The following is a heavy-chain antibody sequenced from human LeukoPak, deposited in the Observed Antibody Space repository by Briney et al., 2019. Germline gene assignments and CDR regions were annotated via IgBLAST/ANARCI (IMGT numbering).Heavy chain of an antibody. J-gene: IGHJ5*02. D-gene: IGHD6-13*01. Sequence: PSETLSLTCTVSGGSISSYYWSWIRQPPGKGLEWIGYIYYSGSTYYNPSLKSRVTISVDTSKNQFSLKLSSVTAADTAVYYCATSGPYSSSWYGWFDPWGQGTLVTVSS. V-gene: IGHV4-59*04. CDR2: IYYSGST. CDR1: GGSISSYY. CDR3: ATSGPYSSSWYGWFDP.